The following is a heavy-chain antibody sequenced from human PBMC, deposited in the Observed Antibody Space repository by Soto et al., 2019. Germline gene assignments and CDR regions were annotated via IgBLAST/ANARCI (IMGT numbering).Heavy chain of an antibody. J-gene: IGHJ4*02. D-gene: IGHD4-17*01. CDR1: GFTFSTYS. V-gene: IGHV3-21*01. CDR2: ISSSSRHI. CDR3: ARPPYGDYARPEGNLIDY. Sequence: GGSLRLSCAASGFTFSTYSVNWVRQAPGKGLEWVSSISSSSRHISYADSVKGRFTISRDNAKNSLYLQMNSLRAEDTAVYYCARPPYGDYARPEGNLIDYWGQGTLVTVSS.